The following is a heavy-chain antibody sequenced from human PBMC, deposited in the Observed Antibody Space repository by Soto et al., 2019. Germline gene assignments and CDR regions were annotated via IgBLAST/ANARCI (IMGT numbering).Heavy chain of an antibody. D-gene: IGHD2-2*01. J-gene: IGHJ5*02. CDR2: IIPILGIA. CDR3: ASDLQLPTRVWFDP. Sequence: QVQLVHSGAEVKKPGSSVKVSCKASGGTFSSYTISWVRQAPGQGLEWMGRIIPILGIANYAQKFQGRVTITADKSTSTAYMELSSLRSEDTAVDYCASDLQLPTRVWFDPWGQGTLVTVSS. CDR1: GGTFSSYT. V-gene: IGHV1-69*02.